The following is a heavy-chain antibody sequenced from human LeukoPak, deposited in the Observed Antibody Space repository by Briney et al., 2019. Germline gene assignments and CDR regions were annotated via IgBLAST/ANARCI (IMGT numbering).Heavy chain of an antibody. D-gene: IGHD3-10*01. V-gene: IGHV3-23*01. CDR3: AKSVSSSGGDYYYGMDV. J-gene: IGHJ6*02. CDR2: ISGSGGST. CDR1: GFTFSSYA. Sequence: GGSLRLSCAASGFTFSSYAMSWVRQAPGKGLEWVSAISGSGGSTYYADSVKGRFTISRDNFQNTLYLQMNSLRGEDTAVYYCAKSVSSSGGDYYYGMDVWGQGTTVTVSS.